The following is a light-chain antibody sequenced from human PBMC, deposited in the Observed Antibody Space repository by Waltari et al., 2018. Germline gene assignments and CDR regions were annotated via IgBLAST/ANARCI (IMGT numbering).Light chain of an antibody. Sequence: EILLTQSPVTLSLSTGERATLSCRASQSISNNLAWYQQKPGQAPRLLIYDASNRATGIPARFSGSGSGTDFTLTIGSLEPEDLAVYYCQQRSNWPRTFGQGTKVEIK. V-gene: IGKV3-11*01. J-gene: IGKJ1*01. CDR2: DAS. CDR1: QSISNN. CDR3: QQRSNWPRT.